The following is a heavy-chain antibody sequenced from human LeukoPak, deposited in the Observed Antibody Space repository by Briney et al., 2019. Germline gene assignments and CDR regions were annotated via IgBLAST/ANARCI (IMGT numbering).Heavy chain of an antibody. Sequence: ASVKVSCKASGYTFTGYYIHWVRQVPGQGLEWMGWINPNSGGTNYAQKFQGRVTMTRDTSISTAYMELSRLRSDDTAVYYCARDDGDYVNPLDYWGQGTLVTVSS. CDR2: INPNSGGT. J-gene: IGHJ4*02. CDR3: ARDDGDYVNPLDY. CDR1: GYTFTGYY. V-gene: IGHV1-2*02. D-gene: IGHD4-17*01.